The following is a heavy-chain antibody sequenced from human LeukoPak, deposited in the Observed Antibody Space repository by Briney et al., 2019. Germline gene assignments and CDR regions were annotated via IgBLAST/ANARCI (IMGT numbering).Heavy chain of an antibody. CDR2: INTDGSST. J-gene: IGHJ3*02. CDR1: GFTFSSYW. CDR3: AKVQNLKYSSGWYAFDI. Sequence: PGGSLRLSYAASGFTFSSYWMHWVRQAPGKGLVWVSRINTDGSSTSYADSVKGRFTISRDDAKNTLYLQMNSLRAEDTAVYYCAKVQNLKYSSGWYAFDIWGQGTMVTVSS. V-gene: IGHV3-74*01. D-gene: IGHD6-19*01.